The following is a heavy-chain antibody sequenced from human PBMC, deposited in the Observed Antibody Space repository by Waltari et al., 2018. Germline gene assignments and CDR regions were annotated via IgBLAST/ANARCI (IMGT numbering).Heavy chain of an antibody. CDR2: INHSGST. CDR1: GGSFSGYY. Sequence: QVQLQQWGAGLLKPSETLSLTCAVYGGSFSGYYWSWIRQPQGKGLEWSGEINHSGSTNYNPSLKRRVTISVDTSKNQFSLKLSSVTAADTAVYYCAIRRFPLITIFGVVRDPYNWFDPWGQGTLVTVSS. V-gene: IGHV4-34*01. CDR3: AIRRFPLITIFGVVRDPYNWFDP. D-gene: IGHD3-3*01. J-gene: IGHJ5*02.